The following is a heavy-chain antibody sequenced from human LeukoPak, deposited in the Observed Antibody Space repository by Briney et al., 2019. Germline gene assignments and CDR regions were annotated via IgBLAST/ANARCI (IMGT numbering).Heavy chain of an antibody. D-gene: IGHD2-21*02. CDR2: ISSSSSYI. CDR3: AREENCGGDCYAYYFDY. J-gene: IGHJ4*02. V-gene: IGHV3-21*01. CDR1: GFTFSSYS. Sequence: GGSLRLSCAASGFTFSSYSMNWVRQAPGKGLEWVPSISSSSSYIYYTDSVKGRFTISRDNAKTSLYLQMNSLRAEDTAVYYCAREENCGGDCYAYYFDYWGQGTLVTVSS.